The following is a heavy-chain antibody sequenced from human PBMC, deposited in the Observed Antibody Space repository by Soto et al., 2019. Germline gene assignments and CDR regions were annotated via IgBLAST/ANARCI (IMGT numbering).Heavy chain of an antibody. Sequence: PGGSLGLSCAASGFTFSSYSMNWVRQAPGKGLEWVSSISSSSSYIYYADSVKGRFTISRDNAKNSLYLQMNSLRAGGTAVYYCARIKTAMIVVDPDYWGQGTLVSVSS. V-gene: IGHV3-21*01. J-gene: IGHJ4*02. CDR3: ARIKTAMIVVDPDY. D-gene: IGHD3-22*01. CDR2: ISSSSSYI. CDR1: GFTFSSYS.